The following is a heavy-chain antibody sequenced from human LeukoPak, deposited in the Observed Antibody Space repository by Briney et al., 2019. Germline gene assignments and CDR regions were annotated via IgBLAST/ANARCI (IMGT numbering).Heavy chain of an antibody. CDR3: AKRDTYYDFWSGYYLDY. CDR2: ISGSGGST. V-gene: IGHV3-23*01. CDR1: GFTFSSYA. J-gene: IGHJ4*02. Sequence: GGSLRLSCAASGFTFSSYAMSWVRQAPGKGLEWVSAISGSGGSTYYADSVKGRFTISRDNSKNTLYLQMNSLRAEDTAVYYCAKRDTYYDFWSGYYLDYWGQGTLVTVSS. D-gene: IGHD3-3*01.